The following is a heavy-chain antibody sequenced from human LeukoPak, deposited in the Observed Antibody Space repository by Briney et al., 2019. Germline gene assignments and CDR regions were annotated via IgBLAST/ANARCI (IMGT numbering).Heavy chain of an antibody. CDR1: GGSISSGGYY. V-gene: IGHV4-39*07. Sequence: PSETLSLTCTVSGGSISSGGYYWSWIRQPPGKGLEWIGEINHSGSTNYNPSLKSRVTISVDTSKNQFSLKLSSVTAADTAVYYCARDRSSWYGPLDPWGQGTLVTVSS. D-gene: IGHD6-13*01. CDR2: INHSGST. CDR3: ARDRSSWYGPLDP. J-gene: IGHJ5*02.